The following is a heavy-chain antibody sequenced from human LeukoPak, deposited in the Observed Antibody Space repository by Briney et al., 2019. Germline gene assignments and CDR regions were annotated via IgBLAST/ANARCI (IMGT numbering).Heavy chain of an antibody. Sequence: GGSLRLSCAASGFTFSSYAMHWVRQAPGKGLEYVSAISSNGGGTYYANSVKGRFTISRDNSKNTLYLQMGSLRAEDMAVYYCATTYCSSTSCYAQGAFDIWGQGTMVTVSS. V-gene: IGHV3-64*01. CDR3: ATTYCSSTSCYAQGAFDI. CDR1: GFTFSSYA. J-gene: IGHJ3*02. CDR2: ISSNGGGT. D-gene: IGHD2-2*01.